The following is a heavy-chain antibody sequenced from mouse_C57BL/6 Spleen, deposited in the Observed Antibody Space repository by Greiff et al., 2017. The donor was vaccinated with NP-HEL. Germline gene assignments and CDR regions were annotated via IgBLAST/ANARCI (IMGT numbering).Heavy chain of an antibody. CDR1: GYTFTSYW. J-gene: IGHJ4*01. CDR2: IYPSDSET. CDR3: ARSSLLRYAMDY. D-gene: IGHD1-2*01. Sequence: QVHVKQPGAELVRPGSSVKLSCKASGYTFTSYWMDWVKQRPGQGLEWIGNIYPSDSETHYNQKFKDKATLTVDKSSSTAYMQLSSLTSEDSAVYYCARSSLLRYAMDYWGQGTSVTVSS. V-gene: IGHV1-61*01.